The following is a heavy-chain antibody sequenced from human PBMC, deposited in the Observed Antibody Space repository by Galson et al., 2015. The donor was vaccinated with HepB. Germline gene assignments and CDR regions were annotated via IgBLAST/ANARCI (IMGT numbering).Heavy chain of an antibody. J-gene: IGHJ3*02. D-gene: IGHD3-9*01. Sequence: SLRLSCAASGFSFSYYNMNWVRQAPGKGLEWVSSISTSSSYISYADSVKGRFTISRDNAKNSLYLQMNSLRAEDTAVYYCARRVEAGYALGAFDIWGQGTMVTVSS. CDR2: ISTSSSYI. V-gene: IGHV3-21*01. CDR3: ARRVEAGYALGAFDI. CDR1: GFSFSYYN.